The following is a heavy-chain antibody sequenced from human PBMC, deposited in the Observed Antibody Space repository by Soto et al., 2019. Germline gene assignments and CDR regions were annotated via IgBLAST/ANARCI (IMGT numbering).Heavy chain of an antibody. J-gene: IGHJ5*02. CDR3: ARDRWFDP. V-gene: IGHV4-59*01. CDR2: VHYSGTT. CDR1: GGSISTYY. Sequence: SETLSLTCSVSGGSISTYYWSWIRQPPGKRLEWIGYVHYSGTTIYNPSLKSRVTISLDTSKNQFSLKLSSVTAADTAVYYCARDRWFDPWGQGTPVTVSS.